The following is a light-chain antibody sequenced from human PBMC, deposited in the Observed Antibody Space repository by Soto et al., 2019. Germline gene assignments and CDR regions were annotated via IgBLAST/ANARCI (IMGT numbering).Light chain of an antibody. CDR1: QSVSSN. J-gene: IGKJ5*01. Sequence: EIVMTQSPATLSVSPGERATLSCRASQSVSSNLAWYQQKPGQAPGLLIYGASTRATGIPARFSGSGSGTEFTLTISSLQSEYFAVYYCHQYNNWPPITFGQGTRREIK. V-gene: IGKV3-15*01. CDR3: HQYNNWPPIT. CDR2: GAS.